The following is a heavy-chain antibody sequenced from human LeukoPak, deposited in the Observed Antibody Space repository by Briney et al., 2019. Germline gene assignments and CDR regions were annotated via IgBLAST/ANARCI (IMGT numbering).Heavy chain of an antibody. CDR2: ISYDGSNK. Sequence: PGRSLRLSCAASGFTFSSYAMHWVRQAPGKGLEWVAVISYDGSNKYYADSVKGRFTISRDNAKNSLYLQMNSLRAEDTAVYYCASYHCSSTSCPGGFDYWGQGTLVTVSS. CDR1: GFTFSSYA. J-gene: IGHJ4*02. V-gene: IGHV3-30-3*01. CDR3: ASYHCSSTSCPGGFDY. D-gene: IGHD2-2*01.